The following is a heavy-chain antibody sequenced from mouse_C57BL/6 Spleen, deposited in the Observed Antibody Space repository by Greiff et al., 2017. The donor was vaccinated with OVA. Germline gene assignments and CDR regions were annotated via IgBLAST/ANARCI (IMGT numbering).Heavy chain of an antibody. CDR1: GYTFTSYW. CDR2: IHPNSGST. D-gene: IGHD1-1*01. J-gene: IGHJ1*03. CDR3: AREGITTRGYFDV. Sequence: VQLQQPGAELVKPGASVKLSCKASGYTFTSYWMHWVKQRPGQGLEWIGMIHPNSGSTNYNEKFKSKATLTVDKSSSTAYMQLSSLTSEDSAVYYCAREGITTRGYFDVWGTGTTVTVSS. V-gene: IGHV1-64*01.